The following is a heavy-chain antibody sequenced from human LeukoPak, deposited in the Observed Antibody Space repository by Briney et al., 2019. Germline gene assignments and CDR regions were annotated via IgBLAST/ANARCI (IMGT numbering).Heavy chain of an antibody. V-gene: IGHV1-8*03. Sequence: EASVKVSCKASGYTFTSYDINWVRQATGQGLEWMGWMNPNSGNTGYAQKFQGRVTITRNTSISTAYMELSSLRSEDTAVYYCARSGYSYEDAFDIWGQETMVTVSS. CDR1: GYTFTSYD. J-gene: IGHJ3*02. D-gene: IGHD5-18*01. CDR3: ARSGYSYEDAFDI. CDR2: MNPNSGNT.